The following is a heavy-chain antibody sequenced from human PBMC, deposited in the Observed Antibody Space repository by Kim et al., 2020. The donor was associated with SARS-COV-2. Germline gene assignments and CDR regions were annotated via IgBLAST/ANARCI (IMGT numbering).Heavy chain of an antibody. V-gene: IGHV4-59*13. CDR2: IYYSGST. D-gene: IGHD3-16*01. J-gene: IGHJ3*02. Sequence: SETLSLTCTVSGGSISSYYWSWIRQPPGKGLEWIGYIYYSGSTNYNPSLKSRVTISVDTSKNQFSLKLSSVTAADTAVYYCARFRMVWGNTKGVGAFDIWGQGTMVTVSS. CDR3: ARFRMVWGNTKGVGAFDI. CDR1: GGSISSYY.